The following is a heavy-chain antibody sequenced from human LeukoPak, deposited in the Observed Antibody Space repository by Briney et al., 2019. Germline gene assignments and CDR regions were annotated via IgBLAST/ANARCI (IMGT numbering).Heavy chain of an antibody. CDR2: IHQHGSKE. Sequence: PGGSLSLSCTPSGFNFSAYWMGWVRHAPGKGLEWVANIHQHGSKENYLDSVTGRFTISRDNAQSSIYLQMNSLRAEDTAIYYRARIGHDLYQTFDFWGNGNLFTVSS. V-gene: IGHV3-7*03. D-gene: IGHD2-2*01. CDR1: GFNFSAYW. CDR3: ARIGHDLYQTFDF. J-gene: IGHJ4*01.